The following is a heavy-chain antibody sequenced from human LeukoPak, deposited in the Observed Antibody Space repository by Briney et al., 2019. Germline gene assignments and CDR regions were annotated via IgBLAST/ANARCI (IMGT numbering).Heavy chain of an antibody. V-gene: IGHV3-23*01. Sequence: GGSLRLSCAASGFTFSSYSMTWIRQAPGKGLEWVSALSGSGSNTYYADSVRGRFTISRDNSKNTLYLQMNSLRDEDTAVYYCAKGGSETGTLYLEYWGQGTLVTVSS. CDR3: AKGGSETGTLYLEY. CDR1: GFTFSSYS. J-gene: IGHJ1*01. D-gene: IGHD1-20*01. CDR2: LSGSGSNT.